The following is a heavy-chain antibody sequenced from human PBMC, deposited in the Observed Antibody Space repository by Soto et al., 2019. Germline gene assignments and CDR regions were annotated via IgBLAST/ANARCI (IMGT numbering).Heavy chain of an antibody. J-gene: IGHJ6*03. D-gene: IGHD2-2*01. CDR2: ISPNSGNT. Sequence: ASVKVSCKASGYTFTSYGISWVRQAPGQGLEWMGWISPNSGNTNYAQKLQGRVTMTRNTSISTAYMELSSLRSEDTAVYYCARARRVVVVPAAKVSYYYYYHMDVWGKGTTVTVSS. CDR1: GYTFTSYG. CDR3: ARARRVVVVPAAKVSYYYYYHMDV. V-gene: IGHV1-8*02.